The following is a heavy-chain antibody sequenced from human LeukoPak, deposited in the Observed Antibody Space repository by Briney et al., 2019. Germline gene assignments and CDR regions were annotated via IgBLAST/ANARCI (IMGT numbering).Heavy chain of an antibody. CDR2: ISGSGGST. CDR1: GFTFDDYA. V-gene: IGHV3-23*01. J-gene: IGHJ4*02. CDR3: AKDLGSGWTELSDY. Sequence: GGSLRLSCAASGFTFDDYAMHWVRQAPGKGLEWVSAISGSGGSTYYADSVKGRFTISRDNSKNTLYLQMNSLRAEDTAVYYCAKDLGSGWTELSDYWGQGTLVTVSS. D-gene: IGHD6-19*01.